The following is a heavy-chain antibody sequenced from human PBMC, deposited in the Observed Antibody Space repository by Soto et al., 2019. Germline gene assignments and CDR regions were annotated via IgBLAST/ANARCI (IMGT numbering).Heavy chain of an antibody. V-gene: IGHV1-18*01. CDR2: INAYNGNT. D-gene: IGHD3-16*01. CDR1: GYTFSSSG. J-gene: IGHJ6*02. Sequence: GASVKVSCKASGYTFSSSGIGWARQAPGQGLEWMGWINAYNGNTNYAQNLQGRLTLTTDTSTTTAYMELRSLRSNDTAIYYCAMVDVYVTPSPQDVWGQGTTVTVSS. CDR3: AMVDVYVTPSPQDV.